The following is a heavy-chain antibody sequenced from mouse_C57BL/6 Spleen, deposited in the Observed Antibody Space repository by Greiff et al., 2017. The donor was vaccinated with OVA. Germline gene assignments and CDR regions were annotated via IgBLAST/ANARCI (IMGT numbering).Heavy chain of an antibody. CDR2: IDPANGNT. Sequence: QLKESVAELVRPGASVKLSCTASGFNIKNTYMHWVKQRPEQGLEWIGRIDPANGNTNSAPQSQGQATITADTSSTTAYLQLSSLTSEDTAVYYCARSDYDAMDYWGQGTSVTVSA. CDR1: GFNIKNTY. CDR3: ARSDYDAMDY. J-gene: IGHJ4*01. V-gene: IGHV14-3*01.